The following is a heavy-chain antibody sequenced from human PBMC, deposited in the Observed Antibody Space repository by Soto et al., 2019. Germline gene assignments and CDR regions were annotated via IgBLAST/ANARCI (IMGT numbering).Heavy chain of an antibody. V-gene: IGHV3-30*18. CDR3: AKDEGVGGTLGLFDY. D-gene: IGHD1-26*01. Sequence: QVQLVESGGGAVQPGESLRLSCVASGFDFTYYAMHWVRQAPGKGLESVAVMSSDGSKIHHTDSVKGRFTISRDNSKNTLYLQMNCLREEDTAVYFCAKDEGVGGTLGLFDYWGQGTMVSVSS. CDR1: GFDFTYYA. J-gene: IGHJ4*02. CDR2: MSSDGSKI.